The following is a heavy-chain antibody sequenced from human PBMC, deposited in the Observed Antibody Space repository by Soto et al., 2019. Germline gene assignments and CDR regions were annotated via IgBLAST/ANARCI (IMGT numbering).Heavy chain of an antibody. CDR3: ARLIGNSWLDS. CDR1: GDSVSTNSAT. CDR2: TYYRSKWYN. Sequence: SQTLSLTCAISGDSVSTNSATWDWIWQSPSRGLEWLGRTYYRSKWYNDYAVSVKGRITINPDTSNNQFSLQLNSVTPDDTAVYYCARLIGNSWLDSWGQGTLVTVS. J-gene: IGHJ5*01. D-gene: IGHD2-8*01. V-gene: IGHV6-1*01.